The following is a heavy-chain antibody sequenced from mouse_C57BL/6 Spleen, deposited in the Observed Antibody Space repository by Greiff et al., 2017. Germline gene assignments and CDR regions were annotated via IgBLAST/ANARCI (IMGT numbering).Heavy chain of an antibody. Sequence: QVQLQQSGPELVKPGASVKISCKASGYAFSSSWMNWVKQRPGKGLEWIGRIYPGDGDTNYNGKFKGKATLTADKSSSTAYMQLSRLTSEDSAVYFCARWAGGDYWGQGTTLTVSS. V-gene: IGHV1-82*01. J-gene: IGHJ2*01. CDR2: IYPGDGDT. CDR3: ARWAGGDY. CDR1: GYAFSSSW.